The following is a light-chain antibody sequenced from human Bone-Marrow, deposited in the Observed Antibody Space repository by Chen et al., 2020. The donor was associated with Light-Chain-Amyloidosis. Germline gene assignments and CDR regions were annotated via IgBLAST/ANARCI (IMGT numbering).Light chain of an antibody. V-gene: IGLV2-14*01. CDR3: SSYTITNTHV. Sequence: QSALTQPASVSGSPGQSITISCTGTSSDVGGDNHVSWYQQHPDKAPKLMIYEVINRPSWVPDCFSCSKSYNTASLTISGPQTEDEADYFCSSYTITNTHVFGSGTRVTVL. CDR2: EVI. CDR1: SSDVGGDNH. J-gene: IGLJ1*01.